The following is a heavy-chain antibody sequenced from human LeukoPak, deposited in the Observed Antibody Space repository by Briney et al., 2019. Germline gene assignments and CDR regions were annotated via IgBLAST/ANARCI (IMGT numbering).Heavy chain of an antibody. V-gene: IGHV4-39*01. CDR1: GRSIGSSSYY. CDR3: ARGGEWFDP. CDR2: IYYSGST. D-gene: IGHD2-15*01. Sequence: PSETLSLTCTVSGRSIGSSSYYWGWIRQPPGKGLEWIGSIYYSGSTYYNPPLKSRVTISVDTSKNQFSLKLSSVTAADTAVYYCARGGEWFDPWGQGTLVTVSS. J-gene: IGHJ5*02.